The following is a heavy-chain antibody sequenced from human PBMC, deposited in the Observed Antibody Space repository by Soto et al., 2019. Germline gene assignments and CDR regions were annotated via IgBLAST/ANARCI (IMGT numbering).Heavy chain of an antibody. CDR2: IYYSGST. D-gene: IGHD2-15*01. Sequence: SETLSLTCTVSGGSISSISSYWGWIRQPPGKGLEWIGYIYYSGSTNYNPSLKSRVTISVDTSKNQFSLKLSSVTAADTAVYYCARRYGGTFDYWGQGTLVTAPQ. CDR1: GGSISSISSY. CDR3: ARRYGGTFDY. J-gene: IGHJ4*02. V-gene: IGHV4-61*05.